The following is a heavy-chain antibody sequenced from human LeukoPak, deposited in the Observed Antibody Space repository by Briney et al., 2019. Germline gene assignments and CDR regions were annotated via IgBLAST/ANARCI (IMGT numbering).Heavy chain of an antibody. CDR1: GFTFSSYA. D-gene: IGHD6-13*01. CDR3: AKDGVYSSSWYDFDY. V-gene: IGHV3-23*01. J-gene: IGHJ4*02. Sequence: GSLRLSCAASGFTFSSYAMSWVRQAPGKGLEWVSAISGSGGSTYYADSVKGRFTISRDNSKNTLYLQMNSLRAEDTAVYYCAKDGVYSSSWYDFDYWGQGTLVTVSS. CDR2: ISGSGGST.